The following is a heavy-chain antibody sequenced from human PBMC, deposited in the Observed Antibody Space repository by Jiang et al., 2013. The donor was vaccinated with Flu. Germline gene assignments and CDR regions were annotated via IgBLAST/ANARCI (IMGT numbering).Heavy chain of an antibody. V-gene: IGHV1-3*01. J-gene: IGHJ4*02. CDR3: ASQRASSGWYKGPLDY. Sequence: QSGAEVKKPGASVKVSCKASGYTFTSYAMHWVRQAPGQRLEWMGWINAGNGNTKYSQKFQGRVTITRDTSASTAYMELSSLRSEDTAVYYCASQRASSGWYKGPLDYWGQGTLVTVSS. CDR1: GYTFTSYA. CDR2: INAGNGNT. D-gene: IGHD6-19*01.